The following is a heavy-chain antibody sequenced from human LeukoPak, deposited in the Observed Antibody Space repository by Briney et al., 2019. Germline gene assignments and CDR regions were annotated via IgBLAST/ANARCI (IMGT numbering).Heavy chain of an antibody. Sequence: GRSLRLSCTASGFTFGDYAMSWVRQAPGKGLEWVGFIRSKTYGGTTEYAASVKDRFTISRDDSKSIAYLQMSSLKTEDKAVYYCTRDYYDSSGYYTIANWGQGTLVTVSS. CDR1: GFTFGDYA. CDR2: IRSKTYGGTT. CDR3: TRDYYDSSGYYTIAN. J-gene: IGHJ4*02. D-gene: IGHD3-22*01. V-gene: IGHV3-49*04.